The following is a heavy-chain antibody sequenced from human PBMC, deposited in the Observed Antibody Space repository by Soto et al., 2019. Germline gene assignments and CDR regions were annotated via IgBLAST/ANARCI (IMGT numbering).Heavy chain of an antibody. CDR2: INHSGRT. J-gene: IGHJ6*02. CDR1: GGSFSDYF. Sequence: KTSETLSLTCAVYGGSFSDYFWTWIRQPPGKGLEWIGEINHSGRTNFNPSLKSRVAISADTSRNQFSLRMTSVTAADTAVYYCAGREFASSSFHYYYYAVDVWGQGTTVTVSS. V-gene: IGHV4-34*01. CDR3: AGREFASSSFHYYYYAVDV. D-gene: IGHD6-6*01.